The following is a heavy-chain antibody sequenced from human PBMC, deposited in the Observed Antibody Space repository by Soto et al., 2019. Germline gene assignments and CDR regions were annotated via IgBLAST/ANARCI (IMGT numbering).Heavy chain of an antibody. J-gene: IGHJ6*03. CDR2: INHSGST. CDR1: GGSFSGYY. V-gene: IGHV4-34*01. Sequence: QVQLQQWGAGLLKPSETLSLTCAVYGGSFSGYYWSWIRQPPGKGLEWIGEINHSGSTSYNPSLKIRVHISVDTAKNEFSVNLSSVTAADTAVYYCARGGGDYYMDVWAKGTTVTVSS. D-gene: IGHD3-16*01. CDR3: ARGGGDYYMDV.